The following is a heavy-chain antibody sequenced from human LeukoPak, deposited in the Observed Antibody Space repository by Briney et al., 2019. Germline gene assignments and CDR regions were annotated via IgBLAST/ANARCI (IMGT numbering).Heavy chain of an antibody. Sequence: ASVKVSCKASGYTFTGYYMHWVRQAPGQGLEWMGWINPNSGGTNYAQKFQGWVTMTRDTSISTAYMELRSLRSDDTAVYYCARDTMVRGVIRYFQHWGQGTLVTVSS. CDR1: GYTFTGYY. CDR2: INPNSGGT. D-gene: IGHD3-10*01. CDR3: ARDTMVRGVIRYFQH. J-gene: IGHJ1*01. V-gene: IGHV1-2*04.